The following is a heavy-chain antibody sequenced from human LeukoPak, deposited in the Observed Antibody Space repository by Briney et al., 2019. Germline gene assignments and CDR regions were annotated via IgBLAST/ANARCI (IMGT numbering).Heavy chain of an antibody. D-gene: IGHD4-17*01. V-gene: IGHV3-30*02. CDR2: IWYDGSNK. Sequence: GGSLRLSCAASGFTFSSYGMHWVRQAPGKGLEWVAFIWYDGSNKYYADSVKGRFSISRDNSKNTLYLQMGSLRAEDMAVYYCARYTVTTGSDYWGQGTLVTVSS. CDR3: ARYTVTTGSDY. CDR1: GFTFSSYG. J-gene: IGHJ4*02.